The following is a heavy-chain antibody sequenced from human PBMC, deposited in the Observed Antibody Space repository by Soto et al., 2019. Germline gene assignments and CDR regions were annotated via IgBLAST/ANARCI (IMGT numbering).Heavy chain of an antibody. Sequence: SCKASGYTFTNYAMNWVRQAPGTGLEWVSSIAGRDTFYADSVRGRFTISTDNAENTLVLQMNSLRADDTAVYYCAREGTRRFDFQSWGRGTLVTVSS. CDR3: AREGTRRFDFQS. J-gene: IGHJ4*02. V-gene: IGHV3-23*01. D-gene: IGHD3-10*01. CDR2: IAGRDT. CDR1: GYTFTNYA.